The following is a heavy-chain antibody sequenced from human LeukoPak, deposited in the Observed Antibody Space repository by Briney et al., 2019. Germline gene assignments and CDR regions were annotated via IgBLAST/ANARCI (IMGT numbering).Heavy chain of an antibody. CDR2: IYSGST. CDR1: GGSISSGSYY. Sequence: TPSQTLSLTCTVSGGSISSGSYYWSWIRQPAGKGLEWIGHIYSGSTNYNPSLKSRVTISLDTSKNHVSLKLNSVTAADTAVYYCARGYSTSWTYYFDYWGQGALVTVSS. J-gene: IGHJ4*02. D-gene: IGHD6-13*01. CDR3: ARGYSTSWTYYFDY. V-gene: IGHV4-61*09.